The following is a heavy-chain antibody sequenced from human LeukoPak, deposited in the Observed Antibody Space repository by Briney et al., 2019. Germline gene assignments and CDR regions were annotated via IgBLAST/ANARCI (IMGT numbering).Heavy chain of an antibody. CDR2: ISAYNGNT. Sequence: ASVKVSCKASGYTFTSYAMHWVRQAPGQGLEWMGWISAYNGNTNYAQKLQGRVTMTTDTSTSTAYMELRSLRSDDTAVYYCARDLKDFKAVADDYYFDYWGQGTLVTVSS. D-gene: IGHD6-19*01. V-gene: IGHV1-18*01. J-gene: IGHJ4*02. CDR3: ARDLKDFKAVADDYYFDY. CDR1: GYTFTSYA.